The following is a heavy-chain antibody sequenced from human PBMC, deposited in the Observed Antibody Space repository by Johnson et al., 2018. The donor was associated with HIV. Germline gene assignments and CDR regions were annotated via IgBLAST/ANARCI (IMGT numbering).Heavy chain of an antibody. J-gene: IGHJ3*02. Sequence: VQLVESGGGLVQPGGSLRLSCAASGFTVSSNYMSWVRQAPGKGLEWVSVIYSGGSTYYADSVKGRFTISRDNSKNTLYLQMNSLRAEDTAVYYCAKDREYYGSGSFYAFDIWGQGTMVTVSS. CDR3: AKDREYYGSGSFYAFDI. D-gene: IGHD3-10*01. CDR2: IYSGGST. V-gene: IGHV3-66*01. CDR1: GFTVSSNY.